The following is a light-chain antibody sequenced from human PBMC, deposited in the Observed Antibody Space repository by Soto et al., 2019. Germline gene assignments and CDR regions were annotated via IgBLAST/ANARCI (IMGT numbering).Light chain of an antibody. CDR2: KGS. CDR3: QQYHSYFPT. Sequence: DIQMTQSPSTLSASVGDRVTITCRASQSVYSWLVWYQQKPGKAPKLLIYKGSSLESWVPSRFSGSGSGTEFTLTVSSLQPDDFATYYCQQYHSYFPTFGQGTKVEIK. CDR1: QSVYSW. V-gene: IGKV1-5*03. J-gene: IGKJ1*01.